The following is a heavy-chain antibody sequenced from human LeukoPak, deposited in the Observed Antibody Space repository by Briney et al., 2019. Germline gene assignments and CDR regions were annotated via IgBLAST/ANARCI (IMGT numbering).Heavy chain of an antibody. D-gene: IGHD4-17*01. CDR2: IYSTGST. CDR3: ARLRGDYAAFDI. Sequence: KPSETLSLTCAVYGGSFSGYYWSWIRQPAGKRLEWIGRIYSTGSTNYNPSLKSRVTMSVDTSKNQFSLKLSSVTAADTAVYYCARLRGDYAAFDIWGQGTMVTVSS. J-gene: IGHJ3*02. V-gene: IGHV4-59*10. CDR1: GGSFSGYY.